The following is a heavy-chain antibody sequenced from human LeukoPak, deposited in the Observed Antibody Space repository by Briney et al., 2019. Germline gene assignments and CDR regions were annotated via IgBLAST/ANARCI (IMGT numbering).Heavy chain of an antibody. CDR1: RFTFSNAW. J-gene: IGHJ4*02. Sequence: GGSLRLSCAASRFTFSNAWMTWVRQAPGKGLEWVGRVKRKIDGETTDYAAPVKGRFAISRDDSKNTVYLQMNSLKTEDTAVYYCTTDSAAYWGQGTLVTVSS. CDR3: TTDSAAY. CDR2: VKRKIDGETT. V-gene: IGHV3-15*01.